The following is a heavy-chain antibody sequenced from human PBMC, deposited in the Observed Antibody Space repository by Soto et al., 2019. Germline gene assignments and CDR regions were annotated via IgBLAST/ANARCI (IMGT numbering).Heavy chain of an antibody. V-gene: IGHV1-18*01. CDR1: GYTFTSYG. J-gene: IGHJ6*02. D-gene: IGHD6-13*01. CDR2: ISAYNGNT. CDR3: ARDWSGYSSSVVYYGMDV. Sequence: QVQLAQSGAEVKKPGASVKVSCKASGYTFTSYGISWVRQAPGQGLEWMGWISAYNGNTNYAQKLQGRVTMTTDTSTSTAYMELRSLRSDDTAVYYCARDWSGYSSSVVYYGMDVWGQGTTVTVSS.